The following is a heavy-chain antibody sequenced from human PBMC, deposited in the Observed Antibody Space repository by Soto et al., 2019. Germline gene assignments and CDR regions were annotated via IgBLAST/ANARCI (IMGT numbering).Heavy chain of an antibody. V-gene: IGHV5-10-1*01. CDR3: ARHGIVVVQDAIGEDYYYGMDV. CDR2: IDPSDSYT. CDR1: GYSFTSYW. J-gene: IGHJ6*02. D-gene: IGHD2-2*02. Sequence: GESLKISCKGSGYSFTSYWISWVRQMPGKGLEWMGRIDPSDSYTNYSPSFQGHVTISADKSISTAYLQWSSLKASDTAMYYCARHGIVVVQDAIGEDYYYGMDVWGQGTTVTVYS.